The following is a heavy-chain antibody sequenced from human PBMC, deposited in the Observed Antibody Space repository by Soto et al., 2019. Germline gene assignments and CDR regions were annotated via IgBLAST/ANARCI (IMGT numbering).Heavy chain of an antibody. CDR2: ISSDSTYT. Sequence: PGGSLRLSCAASGFTFPGSSMNWVRQAPGKGLEWVASISSDSTYTHYADSVKGRFTISGDNAKNSLYLQMSSLRVEDTAVYYCASQELEPPPYFFESWGQGTLVTVSS. CDR1: GFTFPGSS. CDR3: ASQELEPPPYFFES. D-gene: IGHD1-1*01. V-gene: IGHV3-21*01. J-gene: IGHJ4*02.